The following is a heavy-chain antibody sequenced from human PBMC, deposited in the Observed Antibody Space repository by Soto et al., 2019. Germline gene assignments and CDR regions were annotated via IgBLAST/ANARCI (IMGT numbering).Heavy chain of an antibody. J-gene: IGHJ3*02. CDR1: RFSFNTFA. CDR2: ISGSGGST. V-gene: IGHV3-23*01. CDR3: AKGGVLRFSEWLWNDAFDI. D-gene: IGHD3-3*01. Sequence: PGGSLRLSCVASRFSFNTFAMSWVRQAPGKGLEWVSAISGSGGSTYYADSVKGRFTISRDNSKNTLYLQMNSLRAEDTAVYYCAKGGVLRFSEWLWNDAFDIWGQGTMVTVSS.